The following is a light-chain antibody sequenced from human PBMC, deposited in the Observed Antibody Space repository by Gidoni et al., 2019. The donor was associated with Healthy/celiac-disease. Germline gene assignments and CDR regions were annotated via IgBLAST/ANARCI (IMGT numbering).Light chain of an antibody. CDR1: QSISSY. CDR3: QQSYSTLGIT. V-gene: IGKV1-39*01. Sequence: DIQLTQSPSSLSASVGYRVTITCPASQSISSYLNWYQQKPGKAPKLLIYAASSLQSGVPSRFSGSGSGTDFTLTISSLQPEDFATYYCQQSYSTLGITFGQGTRLEIK. J-gene: IGKJ5*01. CDR2: AAS.